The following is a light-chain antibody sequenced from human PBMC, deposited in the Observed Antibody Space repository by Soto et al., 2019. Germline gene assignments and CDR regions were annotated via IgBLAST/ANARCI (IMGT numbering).Light chain of an antibody. CDR1: SSDVGAYNY. Sequence: QSALTQPPSASGSPGQSVTISCTGSSSDVGAYNYVSWYQQYPGKAPKLMIYEVSKRPSGVPDRFSGSKSGKTASLTVSGLQPEDEADYYRTSYAGSNIWVFGGGTKVTVL. CDR2: EVS. V-gene: IGLV2-8*01. CDR3: TSYAGSNIWV. J-gene: IGLJ3*02.